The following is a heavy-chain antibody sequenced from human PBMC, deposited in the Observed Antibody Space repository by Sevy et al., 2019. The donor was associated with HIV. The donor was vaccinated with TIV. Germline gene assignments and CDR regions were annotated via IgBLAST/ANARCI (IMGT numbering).Heavy chain of an antibody. J-gene: IGHJ1*01. CDR2: IYTSGST. D-gene: IGHD6-13*01. CDR1: GGSISSGSYY. CDR3: AGEGIAAALYFQH. V-gene: IGHV4-61*02. Sequence: SETLSLTCTVSGGSISSGSYYWSWIRQPAGKGLEWIGRIYTSGSTNYNPSLKSRVTISVDTSKNQFSLKLSSVTAADTAVYYCAGEGIAAALYFQHWGQGTLVTVSS.